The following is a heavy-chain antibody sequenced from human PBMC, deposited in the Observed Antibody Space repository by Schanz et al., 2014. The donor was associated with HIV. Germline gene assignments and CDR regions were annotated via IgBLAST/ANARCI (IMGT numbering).Heavy chain of an antibody. J-gene: IGHJ6*02. D-gene: IGHD1-1*01. CDR1: GFTFSNAW. Sequence: EVQLLESGGGLVQPGGSLRLSCAASGFTFSNAWMNWVRQAPGKGLEWVSGISGNGGSTYHADSVKGRFTISRDNSKNTLYLQMNSLRAEDTAVYYCTKEVPPDVWGQGTTVTVSS. CDR3: TKEVPPDV. CDR2: ISGNGGST. V-gene: IGHV3-23*01.